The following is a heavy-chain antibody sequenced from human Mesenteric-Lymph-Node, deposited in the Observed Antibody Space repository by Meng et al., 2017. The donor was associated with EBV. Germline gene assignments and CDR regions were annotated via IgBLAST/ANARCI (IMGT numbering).Heavy chain of an antibody. CDR3: AKDWSVGAGSGSHY. CDR1: GGSISTSNW. J-gene: IGHJ4*02. CDR2: IYHSGST. V-gene: IGHV4-4*02. Sequence: QGQREGSGPGRVKPWGTLSLHCAVSGGSISTSNWWSWVRQPPGKGLEWIGEIYHSGSTNYNPSLKTRVTMSVDKSKNQFSLNLNSVTAADTAVYYCAKDWSVGAGSGSHYWGQGTLVTVSS. D-gene: IGHD1-26*01.